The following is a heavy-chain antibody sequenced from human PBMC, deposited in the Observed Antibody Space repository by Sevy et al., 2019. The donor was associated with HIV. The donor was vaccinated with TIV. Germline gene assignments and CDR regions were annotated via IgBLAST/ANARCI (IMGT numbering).Heavy chain of an antibody. V-gene: IGHV3-48*02. D-gene: IGHD3-22*01. CDR1: GFTFSSYS. Sequence: GGSLRLSCAASGFTFSSYSMNWVRQAPGKGLEWVSYISSSSSTIYYADSVKGRFTISRDNAKNSLYLQMNSLRDEDTAVYYCARAVITMIVVNCYDMDVWGQGTTVTVSS. CDR2: ISSSSSTI. CDR3: ARAVITMIVVNCYDMDV. J-gene: IGHJ6*02.